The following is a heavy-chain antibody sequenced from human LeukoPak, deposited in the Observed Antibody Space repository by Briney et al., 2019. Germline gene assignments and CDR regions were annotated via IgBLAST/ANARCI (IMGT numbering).Heavy chain of an antibody. J-gene: IGHJ5*02. D-gene: IGHD2-15*01. Sequence: ASVKVSCKASGYTFTGYYMHWVRQAPGQGLEWMGRINPNSGGTNYAQKFQGRVTMTRDTSISTAYMELSRLRSDDTAVCYCARLSGYCSGGSCYYPWGQGTLVTVSS. V-gene: IGHV1-2*06. CDR2: INPNSGGT. CDR3: ARLSGYCSGGSCYYP. CDR1: GYTFTGYY.